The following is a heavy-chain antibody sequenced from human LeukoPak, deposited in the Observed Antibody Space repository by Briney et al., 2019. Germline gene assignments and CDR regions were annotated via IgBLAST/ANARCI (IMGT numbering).Heavy chain of an antibody. D-gene: IGHD1-26*01. J-gene: IGHJ4*02. CDR1: GYTFTNYG. V-gene: IGHV1-18*01. CDR3: ARVGGIAGARRYHFDS. Sequence: GASVKVSCKASGYTFTNYGITWVRQAPGQGLEWMGWISAYNGYTKYAQNLQGRVTMTTDTSTSTANMAVRSLRSDDTAVYYCARVGGIAGARRYHFDSWGQGTLLTVSS. CDR2: ISAYNGYT.